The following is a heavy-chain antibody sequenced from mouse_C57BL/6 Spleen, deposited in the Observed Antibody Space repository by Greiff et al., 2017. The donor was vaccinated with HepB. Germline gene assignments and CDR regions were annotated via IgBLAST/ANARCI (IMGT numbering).Heavy chain of an antibody. CDR2: ISSGSSTI. V-gene: IGHV5-17*01. CDR1: GFTFSDYG. Sequence: VKLVESGGGLVKPGGSLKLSCAASGFTFSDYGMHWVRQAPEKGLEWVAYISSGSSTIYYADTVTGRFTISSDNAKNTLFLQMTSLRSEDTAMYYCARGSSPYYFDFWGQGTTLAVSS. J-gene: IGHJ2*01. D-gene: IGHD1-1*01. CDR3: ARGSSPYYFDF.